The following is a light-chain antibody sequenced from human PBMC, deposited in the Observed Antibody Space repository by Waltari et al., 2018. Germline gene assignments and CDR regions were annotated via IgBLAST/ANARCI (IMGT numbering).Light chain of an antibody. Sequence: SYELTQPSSVSVSPGQTARITCSGDVLAKRYTRWFKQKPGKAPVLVIYKDSERPSGVPERCPGSRSGTPVTWTISGAQVEDEADYYCYSVDDNKRVFGGGTKLTVL. CDR3: YSVDDNKRV. V-gene: IGLV3-27*01. CDR1: VLAKRY. J-gene: IGLJ2*01. CDR2: KDS.